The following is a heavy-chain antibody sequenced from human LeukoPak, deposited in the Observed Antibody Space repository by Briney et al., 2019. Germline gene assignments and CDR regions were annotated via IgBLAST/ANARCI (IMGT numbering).Heavy chain of an antibody. D-gene: IGHD3-3*01. CDR2: ISSSSSYI. Sequence: GGSLRLSCAASGFTFSSYSMNWFRQAPGKGLEWVSSISSSSSYIYYADSVKGRFTISRDNAKNSLYLQMNSLRAEDTAVYYCARDLDGYDFWSGPPDYWGQGTLVTVSS. J-gene: IGHJ4*02. CDR3: ARDLDGYDFWSGPPDY. CDR1: GFTFSSYS. V-gene: IGHV3-21*01.